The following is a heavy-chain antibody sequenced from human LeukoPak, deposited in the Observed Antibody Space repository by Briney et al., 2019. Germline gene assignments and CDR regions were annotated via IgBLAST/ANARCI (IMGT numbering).Heavy chain of an antibody. CDR3: ARSVPSLDYLFDS. CDR2: IYYSGST. Sequence: SEPLSLTCTVSGGSISSYYWSWIRQPPGKGLEWIGYIYYSGSTNYNPSLKSRVTISIDTPKNQFSLKLNSVTAADTAVYYCARSVPSLDYLFDSWGHGTLVTVSS. J-gene: IGHJ5*01. CDR1: GGSISSYY. V-gene: IGHV4-59*08. D-gene: IGHD4-11*01.